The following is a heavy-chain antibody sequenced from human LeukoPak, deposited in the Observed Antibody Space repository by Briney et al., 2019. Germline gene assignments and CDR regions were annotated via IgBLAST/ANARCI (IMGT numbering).Heavy chain of an antibody. CDR3: ARRSGSLDY. V-gene: IGHV4-59*01. CDR1: DGSISDYY. Sequence: SETLSLTCTVSDGSISDYYWSWIRQPPGKGLEWIGYIYDGGSTNYNPSLKGRVTISVDTSKNQFSLKLISVTAADTAVYYCARRSGSLDYLGQGTLVTVSS. J-gene: IGHJ4*01. D-gene: IGHD1-26*01. CDR2: IYDGGST.